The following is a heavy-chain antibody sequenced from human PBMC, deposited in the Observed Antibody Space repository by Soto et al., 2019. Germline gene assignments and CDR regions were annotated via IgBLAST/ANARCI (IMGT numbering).Heavy chain of an antibody. CDR2: LTPSGGET. Sequence: AQLLESGGGLVRPGGSLRLSCVASGFTFSTYAMSWVRQAPGKGLEWVSALTPSGGETYYADSVKGRFTISRDNSMNALYLQMNSLRIEDTAVYYCAHPRGYGVFDAYDIWGQGTMVTVSS. J-gene: IGHJ3*02. CDR1: GFTFSTYA. CDR3: AHPRGYGVFDAYDI. V-gene: IGHV3-23*01. D-gene: IGHD4-17*01.